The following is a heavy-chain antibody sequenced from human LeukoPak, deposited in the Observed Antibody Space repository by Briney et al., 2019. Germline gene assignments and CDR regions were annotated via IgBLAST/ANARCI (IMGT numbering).Heavy chain of an antibody. J-gene: IGHJ3*02. CDR2: ISYGGSNK. CDR3: ARARITMVRGDHGAFDI. D-gene: IGHD3-10*01. Sequence: GRSLRLSCAASGFTFSSYAMHWVRQAPGKGLEWVAVISYGGSNKYYADSVKGRFTISRDNSKNTLYLQMNSLRAEDTAVYYCARARITMVRGDHGAFDIWGQGTMVTVSS. CDR1: GFTFSSYA. V-gene: IGHV3-30*04.